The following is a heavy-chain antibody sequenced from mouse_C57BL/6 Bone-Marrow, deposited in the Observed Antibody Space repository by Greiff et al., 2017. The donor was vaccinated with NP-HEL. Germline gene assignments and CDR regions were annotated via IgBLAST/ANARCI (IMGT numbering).Heavy chain of an antibody. J-gene: IGHJ4*01. CDR2: IYPGSGST. CDR1: GYTFTSYW. V-gene: IGHV1-55*01. Sequence: QVQLQQSGAELVKPGASVKMSCKASGYTFTSYWITWVKQRPGQGLEWIGDIYPGSGSTNYNEKFKSKATLTVDTSSSTAYMQLSSLTSEDSAVYYCARSSYGFYAMDYWGQGTSVTVSS. CDR3: ARSSYGFYAMDY. D-gene: IGHD2-2*01.